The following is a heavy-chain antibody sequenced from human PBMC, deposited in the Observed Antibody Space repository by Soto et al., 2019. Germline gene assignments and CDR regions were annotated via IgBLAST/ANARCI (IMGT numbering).Heavy chain of an antibody. V-gene: IGHV1-2*02. CDR1: GYTFTGYY. J-gene: IGHJ6*02. CDR3: ARGGYREYYYDSSGYYYWHYYYGMDV. D-gene: IGHD3-22*01. Sequence: SVKVSCKASGYTFTGYYMHWVRQAPGQGLEWMGWINPNSGGTNYAQKFQGRVTMTRDTSISTAYMELSRLRSDDTAVYYCARGGYREYYYDSSGYYYWHYYYGMDVWGQGTTVTVS. CDR2: INPNSGGT.